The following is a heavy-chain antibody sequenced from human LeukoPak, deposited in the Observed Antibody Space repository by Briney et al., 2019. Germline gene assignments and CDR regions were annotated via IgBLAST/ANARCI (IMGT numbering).Heavy chain of an antibody. CDR1: GYSFTDQW. CDR2: IYPADSDT. Sequence: GESLKISCKASGYSFTDQWIGWVRQMPGTGLEWMGIIYPADSDTRYSPSFQGQVSISADKSISTAYLQWSSLKASDTAMYYCARAYDSSGYYYPYYFDYWGQGTLVTVSS. V-gene: IGHV5-51*01. J-gene: IGHJ4*02. D-gene: IGHD3-22*01. CDR3: ARAYDSSGYYYPYYFDY.